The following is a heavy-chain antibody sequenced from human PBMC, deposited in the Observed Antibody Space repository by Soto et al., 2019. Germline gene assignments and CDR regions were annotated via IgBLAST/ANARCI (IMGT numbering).Heavy chain of an antibody. J-gene: IGHJ6*03. Sequence: PSETLSLTCAVYGGSFSGYYWSLIRQPPGKGLEWIGEINHSGSTNYNPSLKSRVTISVDTSKNQFSLKLSSVTAADTAVYYCARGRVSCSSTSCTYYYYYMDVWGKGTTVTVSS. CDR2: INHSGST. CDR1: GGSFSGYY. D-gene: IGHD2-2*01. CDR3: ARGRVSCSSTSCTYYYYYMDV. V-gene: IGHV4-34*09.